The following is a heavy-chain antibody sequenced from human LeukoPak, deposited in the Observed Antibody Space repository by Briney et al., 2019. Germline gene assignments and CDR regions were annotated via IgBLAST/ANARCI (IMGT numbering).Heavy chain of an antibody. D-gene: IGHD4-17*01. CDR2: IHLSGRT. V-gene: IGHV4-38-2*02. J-gene: IGHJ4*02. Sequence: SETLSLTCTVSGYSISSDYWGWIRQPPGKGLEWIGSIHLSGRTYYNPSLKSRVTMSVDTSKNQFSLKLNSVTAADTAVYYCAREGGDYGDWGQGTLVTVSS. CDR3: AREGGDYGD. CDR1: GYSISSDY.